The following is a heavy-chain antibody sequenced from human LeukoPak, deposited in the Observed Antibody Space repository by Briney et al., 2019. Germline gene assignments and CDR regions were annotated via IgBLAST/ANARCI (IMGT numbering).Heavy chain of an antibody. V-gene: IGHV4-34*01. CDR1: GGSFSGYY. D-gene: IGHD3-22*01. J-gene: IGHJ5*02. Sequence: SETLSLTCAVYGGSFSGYYWSWIRQPPGRGLEWIGEINHSGSTNYNPSLKSRVTISVETSKNQFSLKLSSVTAADTAVYYCARWSSNYYDSSGRRFDPWGQGTLVTVSS. CDR2: INHSGST. CDR3: ARWSSNYYDSSGRRFDP.